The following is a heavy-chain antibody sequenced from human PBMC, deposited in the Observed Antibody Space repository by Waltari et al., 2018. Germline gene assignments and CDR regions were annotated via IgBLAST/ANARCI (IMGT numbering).Heavy chain of an antibody. Sequence: EVQLLESGGGLLQPGGSLRLSCAASGFTFSSYAMSWVRQAPGKGLEWVSGMSGSGGSTYYADSVKGRFTISRDNSKNTLYLQMNSLRAEDTAVYYWAKGILSYGDYAGIAPTYYYYGMDVWGQGTTVTVSS. CDR2: MSGSGGST. CDR1: GFTFSSYA. D-gene: IGHD4-17*01. CDR3: AKGILSYGDYAGIAPTYYYYGMDV. V-gene: IGHV3-23*01. J-gene: IGHJ6*02.